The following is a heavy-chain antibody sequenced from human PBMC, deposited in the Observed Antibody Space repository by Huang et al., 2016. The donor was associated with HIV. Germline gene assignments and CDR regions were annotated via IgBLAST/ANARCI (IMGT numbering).Heavy chain of an antibody. CDR2: IKYNGHA. CDR1: GGPRSTHY. Sequence: QVRLQQWGGGLVRPSETLSRTCAVYGGPRSTHYLSWIRQSPGIGLAWIAEIKYNGHANGNPSLRSRVSISVDTSKNQFSLNVTAVTAADTAIYYCARGRDTTEMDTVDDALDVWDQGTLVIVSS. D-gene: IGHD1-1*01. J-gene: IGHJ3*01. V-gene: IGHV4-34*02. CDR3: ARGRDTTEMDTVDDALDV.